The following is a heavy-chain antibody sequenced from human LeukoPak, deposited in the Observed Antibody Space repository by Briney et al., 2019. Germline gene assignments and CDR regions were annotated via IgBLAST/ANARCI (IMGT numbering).Heavy chain of an antibody. CDR1: GGSFSGYC. CDR2: INHSGST. CDR3: ATLPRDY. Sequence: SETLSLTCAVYGGSFSGYCWSWIRQPPGKGLEWIGEINHSGSTNYNPSLKSRVTISVDTSKNQFSLKLSSVTAADTAVYYCATLPRDYWGQGTLVTVSS. V-gene: IGHV4-34*01. J-gene: IGHJ4*02.